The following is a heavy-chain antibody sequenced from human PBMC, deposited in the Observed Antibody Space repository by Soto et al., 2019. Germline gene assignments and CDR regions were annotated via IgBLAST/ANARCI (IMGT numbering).Heavy chain of an antibody. CDR1: GGSINSYY. CDR3: ATGRSIDP. V-gene: IGHV4-59*08. D-gene: IGHD1-26*01. Sequence: QVQLQESGPGLVKPSETLSLTCTVSGGSINSYYWSWIRQPPGKGLEWIGYIYYSGSTNYNPSLTSQVTTSPDTSKNQFSLNLTSVTPVDMDVYYSATGRSIDPWGQGTLVTVSS. CDR2: IYYSGST. J-gene: IGHJ5*02.